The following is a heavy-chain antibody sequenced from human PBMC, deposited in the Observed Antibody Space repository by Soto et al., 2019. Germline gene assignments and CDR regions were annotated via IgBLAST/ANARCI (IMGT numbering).Heavy chain of an antibody. CDR1: GFTFSDYY. CDR2: ISSSTSHT. V-gene: IGHV3-11*05. Sequence: QVQLVESGGGLVKPGGSLRLSCAVSGFTFSDYYMTWIRQAPGKGLEWVSYISSSTSHTNYADSVKGRFTIHRDNAKNSLLLHMNSLRAEDTAVYYCARGRGAAADYFDFWGQGPLVTVSS. CDR3: ARGRGAAADYFDF. J-gene: IGHJ4*02. D-gene: IGHD6-13*01.